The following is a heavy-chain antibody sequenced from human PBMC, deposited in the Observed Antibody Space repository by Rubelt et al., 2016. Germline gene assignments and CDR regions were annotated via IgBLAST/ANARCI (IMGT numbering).Heavy chain of an antibody. CDR2: VRFDGTRT. Sequence: FTFSSYALHWVRQAPGKGLEWVAVVRFDGTRTYYADSVRGRFTMSRDNSRSTRYLQMNSLRAEDTAVYYCVTEEISSSRSGATAFDYWSQGTLVTVSS. D-gene: IGHD2-2*01. CDR3: VTEEISSSRSGATAFDY. CDR1: FTFSSYA. V-gene: IGHV3-30*02. J-gene: IGHJ4*02.